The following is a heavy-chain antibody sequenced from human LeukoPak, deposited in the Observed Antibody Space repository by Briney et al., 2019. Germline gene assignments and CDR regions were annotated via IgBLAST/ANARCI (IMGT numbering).Heavy chain of an antibody. CDR3: ARVTDCGSTSCYVFDY. Sequence: SETLSLTCTVSGGSISSYYWSWIRQPPGKGLEWIGYIYYSGSTNYNPSLKSRVTISVDTSKNQFSLKLSSVTAANTAVYYCARVTDCGSTSCYVFDYWGQGTLVTVSS. CDR1: GGSISSYY. D-gene: IGHD2-2*01. J-gene: IGHJ4*02. V-gene: IGHV4-59*12. CDR2: IYYSGST.